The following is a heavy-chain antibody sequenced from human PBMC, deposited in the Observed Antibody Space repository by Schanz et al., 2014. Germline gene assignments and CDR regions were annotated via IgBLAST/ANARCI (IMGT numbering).Heavy chain of an antibody. J-gene: IGHJ4*02. D-gene: IGHD3-16*01. CDR2: ISPNSGDT. Sequence: QVQLVQSGAEVKKPGASMKVSCKASGRTFIVYHVLHWVRQAPGQGLEWMGRISPNSGDTHSAQKFQGRVTMTRDTSLSTAYMELSSLRSDDTAVYYCAKDRMGASYYFDYWGQGTLVAVST. CDR1: GRTFIVYH. V-gene: IGHV1-2*06. CDR3: AKDRMGASYYFDY.